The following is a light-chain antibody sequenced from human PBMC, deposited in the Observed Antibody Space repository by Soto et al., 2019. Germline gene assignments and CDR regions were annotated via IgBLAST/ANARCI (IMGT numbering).Light chain of an antibody. CDR2: GAS. CDR1: QSVSST. CDR3: QQYNNWPPWT. V-gene: IGKV3-15*01. J-gene: IGKJ1*01. Sequence: EIVMTQSPATLSVSPGERATLSCRASQSVSSTLAWYQQKPGQAPRLLISGASTRATGIPARFSGSGSGTEFTLTISSLQSEDFAVYYCQQYNNWPPWTFGQGTKVDIK.